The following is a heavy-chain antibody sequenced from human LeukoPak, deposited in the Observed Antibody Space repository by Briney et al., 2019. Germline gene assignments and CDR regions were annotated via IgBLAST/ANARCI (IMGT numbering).Heavy chain of an antibody. CDR2: ISSSSNYI. CDR1: GFTFNSYS. V-gene: IGHV3-21*01. J-gene: IGHJ1*01. CDR3: AKDEYSSYGYFQH. D-gene: IGHD5-12*01. Sequence: GGSLRLSCAASGFTFNSYSMNWVRQAPGKGLEWVSSISSSSNYIFYADSAKGRLTISRDNSKNTLYLQMNSLRAEDTAVYYCAKDEYSSYGYFQHWGQGTLVTVSS.